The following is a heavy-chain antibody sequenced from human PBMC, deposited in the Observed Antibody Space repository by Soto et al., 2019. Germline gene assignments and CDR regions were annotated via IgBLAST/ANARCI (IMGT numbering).Heavy chain of an antibody. CDR1: GGSISSGGYS. CDR3: ASRSGYSILYY. J-gene: IGHJ4*02. CDR2: IYHSVST. V-gene: IGHV4-30-2*01. D-gene: IGHD3-22*01. Sequence: SEALSLTCAVSGGSISSGGYSGSWIRQPPGKGLEWIGYIYHSVSTYYNPSLKSRVTISVDRSKNQFSLKLSSVTAADTAVYYCASRSGYSILYYWVQGTLVTVSS.